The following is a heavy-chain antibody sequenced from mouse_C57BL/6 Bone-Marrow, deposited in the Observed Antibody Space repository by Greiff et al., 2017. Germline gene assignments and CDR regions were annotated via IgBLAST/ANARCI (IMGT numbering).Heavy chain of an antibody. V-gene: IGHV1-15*01. J-gene: IGHJ2*01. CDR2: IDPETGGT. Sequence: QVQLKESGAELVRPGASVTLSCKASGYTFTDYEMHWVKQTPVHGLEWIGAIDPETGGTAYNQKFKGKAILTADKSSSTAYMELRSLTSEDSAVYYCTRFDYYGSCDYWGQGTTLTVSS. CDR1: GYTFTDYE. CDR3: TRFDYYGSCDY. D-gene: IGHD1-1*01.